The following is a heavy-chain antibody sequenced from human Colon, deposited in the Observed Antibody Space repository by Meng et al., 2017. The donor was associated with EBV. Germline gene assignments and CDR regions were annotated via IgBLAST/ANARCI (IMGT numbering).Heavy chain of an antibody. CDR2: IYHSGCT. CDR3: ARGRRFGSGRYALDY. V-gene: IGHV4-4*02. D-gene: IGHD3-10*01. Sequence: VPLQESRPGPVQPSRTQSLMCACTGAAIGISYCWTGVRQPPENALEWIGEIYHSGCTNYNPSLKSLLTLSIVKYKSQFSLELISVTTADTAVYYCARGRRFGSGRYALDYWGQGTLVTVSS. J-gene: IGHJ4*02. CDR1: GAAIGISYC.